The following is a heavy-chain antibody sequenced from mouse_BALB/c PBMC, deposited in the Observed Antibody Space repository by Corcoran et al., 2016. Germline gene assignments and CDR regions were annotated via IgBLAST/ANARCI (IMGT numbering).Heavy chain of an antibody. V-gene: IGHV8-8*01. D-gene: IGHD2-1*01. J-gene: IGHJ3*01. Sequence: QVTVKESGPGILTPSQTLSLTCSFSGFSLSPSGMGVGWIRQPSGKGLEWRAHIWWEDDKYYNPTLKSQLTISKDTSRNQVFLKITSVDTADTATYCCARSGGNYAFAYWGQGTLVTVSA. CDR1: GFSLSPSGMG. CDR3: ARSGGNYAFAY. CDR2: IWWEDDK.